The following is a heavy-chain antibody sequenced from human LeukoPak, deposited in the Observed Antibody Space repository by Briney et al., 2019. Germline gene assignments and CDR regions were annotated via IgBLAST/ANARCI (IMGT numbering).Heavy chain of an antibody. CDR2: INPNSGGT. J-gene: IGHJ4*02. CDR1: GYTLTCYY. D-gene: IGHD6-25*01. Sequence: GASVKLSFKASGYTLTCYYMHYVRDAPGQGLEWMGCINPNSGGTNYARNIQGRVTMTRDTSISRAYMELSRLRSDDTAVYYCARDRGQQRLYLVPRGYYFDYWDQGTAVTVSS. CDR3: ARDRGQQRLYLVPRGYYFDY. V-gene: IGHV1-2*02.